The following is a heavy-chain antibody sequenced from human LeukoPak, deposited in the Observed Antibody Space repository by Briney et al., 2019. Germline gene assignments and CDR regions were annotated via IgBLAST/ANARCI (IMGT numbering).Heavy chain of an antibody. CDR1: GYTFTSYG. Sequence: GASVKVSCKASGYTFTSYGISWVRQAPGQRLDWMGWINGGSGNTKYSPEFQGRVTITRDTSASTAYMELSSLGSEDTAVYYCANPRYDSSGYYYVDWGQGTLVTVSS. D-gene: IGHD3-22*01. J-gene: IGHJ4*02. CDR2: INGGSGNT. V-gene: IGHV1-3*01. CDR3: ANPRYDSSGYYYVD.